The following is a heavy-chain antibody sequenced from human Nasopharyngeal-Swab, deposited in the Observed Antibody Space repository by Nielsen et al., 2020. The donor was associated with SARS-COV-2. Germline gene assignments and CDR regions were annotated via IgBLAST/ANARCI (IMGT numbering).Heavy chain of an antibody. J-gene: IGHJ4*02. V-gene: IGHV1-18*01. CDR2: ISAYNGNT. CDR3: ARSPIVATVFVFDY. CDR1: GYTFTSYG. D-gene: IGHD5-12*01. Sequence: ASVKVSCKASGYTFTSYGICWVRQAPGQGLEWMGWISAYNGNTNYAQKLQGRVTMTTDTSTSTAYMELRSLRSDDTAVYYCARSPIVATVFVFDYWGQGTLVTVSS.